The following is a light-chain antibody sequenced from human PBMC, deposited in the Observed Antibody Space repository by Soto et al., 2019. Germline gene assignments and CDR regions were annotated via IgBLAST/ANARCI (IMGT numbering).Light chain of an antibody. CDR3: QQGYSTTPIT. CDR1: QSIKNY. Sequence: IQMTQSPSSLSAAIGDRVTITCRGSQSIKNYLNWYQHKPGAAQKLLIFGASNLESGVQSRFSGSGSGTEFTLSISSLQPEDFATYYCQQGYSTTPITFGQGTRLEIK. V-gene: IGKV1-39*01. CDR2: GAS. J-gene: IGKJ5*01.